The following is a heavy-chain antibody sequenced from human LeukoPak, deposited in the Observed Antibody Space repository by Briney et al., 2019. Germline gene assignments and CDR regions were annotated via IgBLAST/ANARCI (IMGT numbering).Heavy chain of an antibody. CDR2: INPNSGGT. D-gene: IGHD3-3*01. CDR1: GYTFTGYY. CDR3: ARSVYYDFWSGYYDGVYYMDV. V-gene: IGHV1-2*02. J-gene: IGHJ6*03. Sequence: ASVTVSCKASGYTFTGYYMHWVRQAPGQGLEWMGWINPNSGGTNYAQKFQGRVTMTRDTSISTAYMELSRLRSDDTAVYYCARSVYYDFWSGYYDGVYYMDVWGKGTTVTVSS.